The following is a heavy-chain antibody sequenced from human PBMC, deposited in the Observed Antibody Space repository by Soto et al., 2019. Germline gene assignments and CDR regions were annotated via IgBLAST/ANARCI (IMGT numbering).Heavy chain of an antibody. V-gene: IGHV1-8*01. J-gene: IGHJ5*02. CDR2: MNPNSGNT. Sequence: QVQLVQSGAEVKKPGASVKVSCKASGYTFTSYDINWVRQATGQGLEYLGWMNPNSGNTGYVQKCQDRVYMTRNTSISTAYMERSSLRSDDTAVYYCARGFKYGDYARGFDPWGQGTLVTVSS. CDR3: ARGFKYGDYARGFDP. D-gene: IGHD4-17*01. CDR1: GYTFTSYD.